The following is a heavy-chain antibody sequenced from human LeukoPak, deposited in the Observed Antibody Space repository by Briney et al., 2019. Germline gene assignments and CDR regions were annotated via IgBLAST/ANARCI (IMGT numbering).Heavy chain of an antibody. J-gene: IGHJ4*02. CDR2: IYHSGST. CDR1: GYSISSGYY. Sequence: PSETLSLTCTVSGYSISSGYYWGWIRQPPGKGLEWIGGIYHSGSTYYNPSLKSRVTISVDTSKNQFSLKLTSVTAADTAVYYCASGAGWYQFWGQGTLVTVSS. V-gene: IGHV4-38-2*02. CDR3: ASGAGWYQF. D-gene: IGHD6-19*01.